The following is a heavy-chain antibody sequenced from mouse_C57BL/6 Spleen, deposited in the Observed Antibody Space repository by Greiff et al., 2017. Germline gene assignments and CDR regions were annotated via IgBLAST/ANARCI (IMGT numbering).Heavy chain of an antibody. Sequence: VQLHQSGAELVKPGASVKISCKASGYAFSSYWMNWVKQRPGKGLEWIGQIYPGDGDTNYNGKFKGKATLTAYKSSSTAYMQLSSLTSEDSAVYFCARCYYGSSYGFAYWGQVTLVTVSA. V-gene: IGHV1-80*01. CDR3: ARCYYGSSYGFAY. J-gene: IGHJ3*01. CDR2: IYPGDGDT. CDR1: GYAFSSYW. D-gene: IGHD1-1*01.